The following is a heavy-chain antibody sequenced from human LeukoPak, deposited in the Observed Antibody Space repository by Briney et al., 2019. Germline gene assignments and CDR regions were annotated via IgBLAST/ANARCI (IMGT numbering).Heavy chain of an antibody. Sequence: PGRSLRLSCAASGFTFSSYVMHWVRQAPGKGLEWVAVIWYDGSNKYYADSVKGRFTISRDNSKNTLYLQMNSLRAEDTAVYYCARSYYYDSSGYYPFDYWGQGTLVTVSS. CDR1: GFTFSSYV. V-gene: IGHV3-33*01. CDR2: IWYDGSNK. CDR3: ARSYYYDSSGYYPFDY. D-gene: IGHD3-22*01. J-gene: IGHJ4*02.